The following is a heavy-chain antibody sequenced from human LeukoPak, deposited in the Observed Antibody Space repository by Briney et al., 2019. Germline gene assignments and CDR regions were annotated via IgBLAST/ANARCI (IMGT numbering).Heavy chain of an antibody. D-gene: IGHD4-17*01. CDR3: ARDRNSYGDYLH. CDR2: ISSSSSTI. V-gene: IGHV3-48*01. J-gene: IGHJ4*02. CDR1: GFTFSSYS. Sequence: GGSLRLSCAASGFTFSSYSMNWVRQAPEKGLEWVSYISSSSSTIYYADTVKGRFTISRDNAKNSLYLQMNSLRAEDTAVYYCARDRNSYGDYLHWGQGTLVTVSS.